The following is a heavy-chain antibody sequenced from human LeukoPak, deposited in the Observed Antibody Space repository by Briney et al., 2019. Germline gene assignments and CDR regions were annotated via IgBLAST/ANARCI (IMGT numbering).Heavy chain of an antibody. CDR1: GGSISSYY. Sequence: KPSETLSLTCTVSGGSISSYYWSWIRQPPGKGPEWIGYIYYSGSTNYNPSLKSRVTISVDTSKNQFSLKLSSVTAADTAVYYCARGGDTTSSRFDPWGQGTLVTVSS. V-gene: IGHV4-59*01. CDR3: ARGGDTTSSRFDP. D-gene: IGHD2-21*02. CDR2: IYYSGST. J-gene: IGHJ5*02.